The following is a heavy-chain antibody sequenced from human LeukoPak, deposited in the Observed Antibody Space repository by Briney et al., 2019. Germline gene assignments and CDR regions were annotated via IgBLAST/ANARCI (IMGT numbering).Heavy chain of an antibody. CDR3: ARTPKGGIYYDFWNGYYGFDY. J-gene: IGHJ4*02. V-gene: IGHV1-2*02. CDR2: INPNSGGT. D-gene: IGHD3-3*01. Sequence: ASVKVSCKASGYTFTGYYMHWVRQAPGQGLEWMGWINPNSGGTNYAQKFQGRVTMTRDTSISTAYMELSRLRSDDTAVYYCARTPKGGIYYDFWNGYYGFDYWGQGTLVTVSS. CDR1: GYTFTGYY.